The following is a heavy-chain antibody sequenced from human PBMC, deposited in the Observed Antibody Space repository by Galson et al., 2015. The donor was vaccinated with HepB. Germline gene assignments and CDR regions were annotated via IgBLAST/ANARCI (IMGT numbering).Heavy chain of an antibody. D-gene: IGHD3-10*01. J-gene: IGHJ4*02. V-gene: IGHV3-23*01. Sequence: SLRLSCAASGFTFSGYAMSWVRQAPGKGLEWVSGISGSGGSTFYADSVKGRFTISRDNSKNTLYLQMNSLRAEDTAVYYCTQGGGFGGRPNDYWGQGTLVTVSS. CDR3: TQGGGFGGRPNDY. CDR2: ISGSGGST. CDR1: GFTFSGYA.